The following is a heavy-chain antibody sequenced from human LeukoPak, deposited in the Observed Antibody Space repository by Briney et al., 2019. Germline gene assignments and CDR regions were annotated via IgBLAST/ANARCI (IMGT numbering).Heavy chain of an antibody. CDR2: ISGSGGTT. J-gene: IGHJ4*02. CDR1: GFTFSSYA. CDR3: ARWVGDYYFDY. D-gene: IGHD2-21*02. V-gene: IGHV3-23*01. Sequence: PGGSLRLSCAASGFTFSSYAMSWVRQAPGKGLEWVSSISGSGGTTYYADSVRGRFTISRDNAKNSLYLQMNSLRAEDTAVYYCARWVGDYYFDYWGQGTLVTVSS.